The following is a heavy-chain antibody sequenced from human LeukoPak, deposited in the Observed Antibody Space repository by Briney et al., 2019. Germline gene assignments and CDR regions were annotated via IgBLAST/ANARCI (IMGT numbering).Heavy chain of an antibody. D-gene: IGHD3-10*01. J-gene: IGHJ4*02. CDR3: ARYSGLYGHDY. CDR2: FFSSGNT. CDR1: GGSFTSFY. V-gene: IGHV4-4*07. Sequence: KPSETLSLTCTVSGGSFTSFYWSWIRQPAGEGVEWIGRFFSSGNTNYNPSFKSRASISVDKSKNQFSLKLTSVTAADTAVYYCARYSGLYGHDYWGQGTLVSVSS.